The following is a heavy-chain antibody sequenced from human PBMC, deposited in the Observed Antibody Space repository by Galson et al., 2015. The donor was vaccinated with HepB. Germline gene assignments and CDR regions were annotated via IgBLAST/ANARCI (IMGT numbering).Heavy chain of an antibody. V-gene: IGHV3-33*01. Sequence: SLRLSCAASGFTFSSYGMHWVRQAPGKGLEWAAVIWYDGSNKYYADSVKGRFTISRDNSKNTLYLQLNSLRAEDTAVYYCARGQSSGYYTAGYYYYGMDVWGQGTTVTVSS. CDR3: ARGQSSGYYTAGYYYYGMDV. CDR1: GFTFSSYG. D-gene: IGHD3-22*01. J-gene: IGHJ6*02. CDR2: IWYDGSNK.